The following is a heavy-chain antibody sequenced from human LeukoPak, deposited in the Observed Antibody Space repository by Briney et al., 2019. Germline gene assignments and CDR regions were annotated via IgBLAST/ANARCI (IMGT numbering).Heavy chain of an antibody. CDR1: GGSISTYY. V-gene: IGHV4-59*01. Sequence: SETLSLTCTVSGGSISTYYWSGIRQPPGKGLEWIGYIYYSGTTNYNPSLKSRVTISVDTSKNQFSLKLSSVTAADTAVYYCARLYNFDILTGYYMVWWFDPWGQGTLVTVSS. J-gene: IGHJ5*02. D-gene: IGHD3-9*01. CDR2: IYYSGTT. CDR3: ARLYNFDILTGYYMVWWFDP.